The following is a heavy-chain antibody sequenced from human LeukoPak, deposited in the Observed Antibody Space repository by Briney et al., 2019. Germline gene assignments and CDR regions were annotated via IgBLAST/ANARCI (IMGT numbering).Heavy chain of an antibody. CDR2: IYPGDSDT. CDR1: GYNFTNYW. D-gene: IGHD1-1*01. V-gene: IGHV5-51*01. Sequence: GESLKISCKGSGYNFTNYWIGWVRQMPGKGLEWMGIIYPGDSDTRYGPSFQGQVTISADKSISTAYLQWSSLKASDTAMYYCATHKTGGGTLTSFDYWGQGTPVTVSS. J-gene: IGHJ4*02. CDR3: ATHKTGGGTLTSFDY.